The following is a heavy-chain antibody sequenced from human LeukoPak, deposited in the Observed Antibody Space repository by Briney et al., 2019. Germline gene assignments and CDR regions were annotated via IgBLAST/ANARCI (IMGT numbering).Heavy chain of an antibody. CDR1: GYSFTRYW. CDR2: IYPGDSDT. CDR3: ARPGPTNDRNPYFQH. Sequence: GESLKISCKGSGYSFTRYWIGWVRQMPGKGQEWMGIIYPGDSDTRYSPSFQGQVTISADKSISTAYLQWSSLKASDTAMYYRARPGPTNDRNPYFQHWGQGTLVTVSS. D-gene: IGHD2-8*01. V-gene: IGHV5-51*01. J-gene: IGHJ1*01.